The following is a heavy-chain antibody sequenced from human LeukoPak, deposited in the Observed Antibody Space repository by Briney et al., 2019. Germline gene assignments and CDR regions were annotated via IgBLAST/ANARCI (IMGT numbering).Heavy chain of an antibody. CDR3: ARGEYMKLVVITSAMMDY. CDR1: GFSFSTYG. D-gene: IGHD3-22*01. V-gene: IGHV3-30*03. CDR2: ISYDGSEK. Sequence: GGSLRLSCAASGFSFSTYGMHWVRQAPGKGLEWVAIISYDGSEKYYADSVKGRFTISRDNSKNTLYLQMNSLRAEDTAVYYCARGEYMKLVVITSAMMDYWGQGTLVTVSS. J-gene: IGHJ4*02.